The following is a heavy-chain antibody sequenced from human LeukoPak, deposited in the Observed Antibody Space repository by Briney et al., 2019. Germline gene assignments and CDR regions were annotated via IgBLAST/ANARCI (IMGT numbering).Heavy chain of an antibody. CDR1: GYTFTGYY. Sequence: ASVKVSCKASGYTFTGYYMHWVRQAPGQGLEWMGWINPNSGGTNYAQKFQGRVTMTRDTSISTAYMELSRLRSDDTAVYYCAREEVIAAAGPTLDYWGQGALVTVSS. V-gene: IGHV1-2*02. CDR2: INPNSGGT. D-gene: IGHD6-13*01. J-gene: IGHJ4*02. CDR3: AREEVIAAAGPTLDY.